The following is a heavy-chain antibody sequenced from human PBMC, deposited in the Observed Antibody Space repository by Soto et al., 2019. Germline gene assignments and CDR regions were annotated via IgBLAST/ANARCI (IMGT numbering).Heavy chain of an antibody. D-gene: IGHD2-2*01. V-gene: IGHV3-33*01. CDR3: AREGAIVVVPAAPEYGMDV. CDR2: IWYDGSNK. CDR1: GFTFSSYG. J-gene: IGHJ6*02. Sequence: GGSLRLSCAASGFTFSSYGMHWVRQAPGKGLEWVAVIWYDGSNKYYADSVKGRFTISRDNSKNTLYLQMHSLRAEDTAVYYCAREGAIVVVPAAPEYGMDVWGQGTTVTVS.